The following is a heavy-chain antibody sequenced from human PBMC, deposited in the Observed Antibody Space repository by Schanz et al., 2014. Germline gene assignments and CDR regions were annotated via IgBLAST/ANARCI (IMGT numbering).Heavy chain of an antibody. Sequence: EVQVVESGGGLVQPGGSLRLSCEASGFTLTSYALTWVRQAPGKGLEWVSTIASGGSHTFYADSVTGRFTISRDSARNSLYLQMSSLRAEDTAVYYCARGTPFLCDYWGQGTLVTVSS. J-gene: IGHJ4*02. D-gene: IGHD3-16*01. CDR3: ARGTPFLCDY. V-gene: IGHV3-21*01. CDR1: GFTLTSYA. CDR2: IASGGSHT.